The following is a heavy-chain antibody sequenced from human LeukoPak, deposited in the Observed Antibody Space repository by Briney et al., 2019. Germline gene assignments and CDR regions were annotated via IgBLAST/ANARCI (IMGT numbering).Heavy chain of an antibody. CDR1: GYTFTSYY. CDR3: ARDRYWFDP. V-gene: IGHV1-46*01. Sequence: ASVKVSCKASGYTFTSYYMHWVRQAPGQGLEWMGIINPSGGSTSYAQKFQGRVTMTRDTSISTVYMELTSLRSDDTAVYYCARDRYWFDPWGHGTQVTVSS. J-gene: IGHJ5*02. CDR2: INPSGGST.